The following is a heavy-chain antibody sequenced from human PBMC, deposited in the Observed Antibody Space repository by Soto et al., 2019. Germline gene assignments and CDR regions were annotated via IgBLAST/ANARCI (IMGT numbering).Heavy chain of an antibody. J-gene: IGHJ4*02. V-gene: IGHV3-30*18. D-gene: IGHD5-12*01. Sequence: WGSLRLSFAAPGFTFNSYCMHWVRPAPGKGLEWVAVISYDGSNKYYADSVKGRFTISRDNSKNTLYLQMNSLRAEDTAVYYCAKVGMATTTPSFDYWGQGTLVTVSS. CDR3: AKVGMATTTPSFDY. CDR1: GFTFNSYC. CDR2: ISYDGSNK.